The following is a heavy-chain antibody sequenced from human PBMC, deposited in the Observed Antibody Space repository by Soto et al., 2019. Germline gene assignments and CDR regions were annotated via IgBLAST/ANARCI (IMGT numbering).Heavy chain of an antibody. D-gene: IGHD3-10*01. V-gene: IGHV3-48*01. CDR3: ARDQENYYGSGSYYIPYYYYYYMDV. CDR2: ISSSSSTI. CDR1: GFTFSSYS. Sequence: GGSLRLSCAASGFTFSSYSINWVRQAPGKGLEWVSYISSSSSTIYYADSVKGRFTISRDNAKNSLYLQMNSLRAEDTAVYYCARDQENYYGSGSYYIPYYYYYYMDVWGKGTTVTVSS. J-gene: IGHJ6*03.